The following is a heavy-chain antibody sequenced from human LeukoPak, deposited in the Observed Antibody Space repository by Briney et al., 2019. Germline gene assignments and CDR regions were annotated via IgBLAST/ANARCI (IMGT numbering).Heavy chain of an antibody. CDR2: IFPSGGEI. CDR3: ANSGLNRFEY. CDR1: GFTFSTFA. V-gene: IGHV3-23*01. J-gene: IGHJ4*02. D-gene: IGHD2-15*01. Sequence: GGSLRLSCAASGFTFSTFAMIWVRQPPGKGLEWVSSIFPSGGEIHYADSVRGRFTISRDNSKSTLSLQMNSLRAEDTAVYYCANSGLNRFEYWGQGALVTVSS.